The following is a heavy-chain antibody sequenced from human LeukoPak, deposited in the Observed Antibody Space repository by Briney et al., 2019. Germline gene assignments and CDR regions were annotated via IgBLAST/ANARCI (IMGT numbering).Heavy chain of an antibody. V-gene: IGHV1-18*01. CDR3: ARDRGYSSSWYDY. Sequence: GASVKVSCKASGYTFTSYGISWVRQVPGQGLEWMGWIIPNSGGTSYAQKLQGRVTMTTDTSTSTAYMELRSLRSDDTAVYYCARDRGYSSSWYDYWGQGTLVTVSS. J-gene: IGHJ4*02. CDR2: IIPNSGGT. D-gene: IGHD6-13*01. CDR1: GYTFTSYG.